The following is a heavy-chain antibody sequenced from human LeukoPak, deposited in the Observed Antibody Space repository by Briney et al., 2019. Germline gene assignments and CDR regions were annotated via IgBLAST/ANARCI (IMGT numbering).Heavy chain of an antibody. CDR3: ARHGDSAYYDFWGGYSYYFDY. D-gene: IGHD3-3*01. Sequence: SETLSLTCAVSGYSISSGYYWGWIRQPPGKGLEWIGSIYHSGSTYYNPSLKSRVTISVDTSKNQFSLKLSSVTAADTAVYYCARHGDSAYYDFWGGYSYYFDYWGQGTLVTVSS. CDR2: IYHSGST. CDR1: GYSISSGYY. J-gene: IGHJ4*02. V-gene: IGHV4-38-2*01.